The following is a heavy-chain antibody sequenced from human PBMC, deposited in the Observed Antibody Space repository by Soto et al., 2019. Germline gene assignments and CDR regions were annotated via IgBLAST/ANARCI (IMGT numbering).Heavy chain of an antibody. V-gene: IGHV1-69*01. D-gene: IGHD5-18*01. J-gene: IGHJ6*02. CDR3: ARDLGYNYGVYYGMDV. CDR1: GGTFSSYG. Sequence: QVQLVQSGAEVKKPGSSVQVSCKASGGTFSSYGLSWVRQAPGQGLEWMGGIIPIFGTTNYAQKFQGRVTITADESTSTAYMELSSLRSEDTVVYYCARDLGYNYGVYYGMDVWGQGTTVTVSS. CDR2: IIPIFGTT.